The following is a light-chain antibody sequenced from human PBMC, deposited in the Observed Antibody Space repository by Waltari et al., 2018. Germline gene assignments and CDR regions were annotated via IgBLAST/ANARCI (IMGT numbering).Light chain of an antibody. J-gene: IGKJ1*01. V-gene: IGKV3-15*01. Sequence: EIVMTQSPATLSVSPGERATLSCRASQSVSSNLAWYQQKPGQATRLLIYGASTRATGIPARFSGRGSGTEFTLTISSLQSEDFAVYYCQQYNNWPSWTFGQGTKVEIK. CDR1: QSVSSN. CDR3: QQYNNWPSWT. CDR2: GAS.